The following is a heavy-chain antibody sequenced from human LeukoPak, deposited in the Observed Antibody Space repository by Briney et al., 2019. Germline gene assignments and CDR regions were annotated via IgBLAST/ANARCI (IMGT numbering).Heavy chain of an antibody. J-gene: IGHJ4*02. D-gene: IGHD6-6*01. CDR1: GFTFSSYG. CDR3: AKDLPVVAARPSLFDY. Sequence: DPGGSLRLSCAASGFTFSSYGMHWVRQAPGKGLEWVAFIRYDGSNKYYADSVKGRFTISRDNSKNTLYLQMNSLRAEDTAVYYCAKDLPVVAARPSLFDYWGQGTLVTVSS. CDR2: IRYDGSNK. V-gene: IGHV3-30*02.